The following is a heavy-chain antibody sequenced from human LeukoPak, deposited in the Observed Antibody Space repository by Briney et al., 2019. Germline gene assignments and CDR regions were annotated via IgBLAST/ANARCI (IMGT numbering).Heavy chain of an antibody. CDR1: GGSFSGYY. J-gene: IGHJ4*02. CDR3: AFGGVIGPDY. Sequence: SEPLSLTCAVYGGSFSGYYWSWIRQPPGKGLEWIGEINHSGSTNYNPSLKSRVTISVDTSKNQFSLKLSSVTAADTAVYYCAFGGVIGPDYWGQGTLVTVSS. D-gene: IGHD3-16*02. V-gene: IGHV4-34*01. CDR2: INHSGST.